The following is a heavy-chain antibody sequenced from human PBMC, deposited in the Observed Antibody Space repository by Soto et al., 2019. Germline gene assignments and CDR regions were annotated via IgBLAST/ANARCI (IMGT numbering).Heavy chain of an antibody. CDR3: ARDMIVVVPAAQYYYYYYGMDV. Sequence: PGGSLRLSCAASGFTFSSYAMHWVRQAPGKGLEWVAVISYDGSNKYYADSVKGRFTISRDNSKNTLYLQMNSLRAEDTAVYYCARDMIVVVPAAQYYYYYYGMDVWGQGTTVTVSS. CDR2: ISYDGSNK. V-gene: IGHV3-30-3*01. D-gene: IGHD2-2*01. J-gene: IGHJ6*02. CDR1: GFTFSSYA.